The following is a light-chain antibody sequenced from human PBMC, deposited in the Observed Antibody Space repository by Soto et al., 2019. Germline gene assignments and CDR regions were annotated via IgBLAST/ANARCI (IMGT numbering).Light chain of an antibody. Sequence: QSVLTQPASVSGSPGQSITISCTGSSSDVGAYNFVSWYQHHPGRAPKLILYEATTRPSGVSSRFSGSKSGNTASPTISGLQADDEATYYCGSYTSTNTPYVFGTGTKVTVL. V-gene: IGLV2-14*01. CDR1: SSDVGAYNF. J-gene: IGLJ1*01. CDR2: EAT. CDR3: GSYTSTNTPYV.